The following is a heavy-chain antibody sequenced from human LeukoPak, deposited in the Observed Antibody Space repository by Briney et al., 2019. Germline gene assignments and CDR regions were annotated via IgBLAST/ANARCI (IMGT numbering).Heavy chain of an antibody. CDR2: AHPATSII. Sequence: GESLKISCKGPEYDFANYWIGWVRQTPGRGLEWMGIAHPATSIIHYCPSFQGQVTISFDRSLSTAYLQWTSLKASDSGMYFCARRKFYDTYLDPWGRGTLVTVSS. CDR1: EYDFANYW. CDR3: ARRKFYDTYLDP. D-gene: IGHD2/OR15-2a*01. V-gene: IGHV5-51*01. J-gene: IGHJ5*02.